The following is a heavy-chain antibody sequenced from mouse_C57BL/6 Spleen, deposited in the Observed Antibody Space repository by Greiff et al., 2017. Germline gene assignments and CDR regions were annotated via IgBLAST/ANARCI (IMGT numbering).Heavy chain of an antibody. V-gene: IGHV5-17*01. CDR1: GFTFSDYG. D-gene: IGHD1-1*01. CDR3: ARKFITTNFDY. CDR2: LSSGSSTI. Sequence: DVKLVESGGGLVKPGGSLKLSCAASGFTFSDYGMHWVRQAPEKGLEWVAYLSSGSSTIYYADTVKGRFTISRDNAKNTLFLQMTSLRSEDTAMYYCARKFITTNFDYWGQGTTLTVSS. J-gene: IGHJ2*01.